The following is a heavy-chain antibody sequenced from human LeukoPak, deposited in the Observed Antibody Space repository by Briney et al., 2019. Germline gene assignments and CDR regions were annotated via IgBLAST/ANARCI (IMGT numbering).Heavy chain of an antibody. CDR2: IYYSGST. V-gene: IGHV4-59*01. J-gene: IGHJ5*02. CDR1: GGSISSYY. D-gene: IGHD6-13*01. CDR3: ARAQLTVSSWYVWFDP. Sequence: SETLSLTCTVSGGSISSYYGSWIRQPPGKGLEWIGYIYYSGSTNYNPSLKSRVTISVDTSKNQFSLKLSSVTAADTAVYYCARAQLTVSSWYVWFDPWGQGTLVTVSS.